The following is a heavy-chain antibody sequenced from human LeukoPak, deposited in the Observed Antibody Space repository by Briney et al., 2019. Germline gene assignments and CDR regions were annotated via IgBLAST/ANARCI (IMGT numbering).Heavy chain of an antibody. Sequence: GASVKVSCKASGGTFSSYAISWVRQAPGQGLEWMGGIIPIFGTANYAQKFQGRVTITADESTSTAYMELSSLRSEDTAVYYCARRYYYGLGNPMSWFDPWGQGTLVTVSS. CDR1: GGTFSSYA. CDR2: IIPIFGTA. CDR3: ARRYYYGLGNPMSWFDP. V-gene: IGHV1-69*01. D-gene: IGHD3-10*01. J-gene: IGHJ5*02.